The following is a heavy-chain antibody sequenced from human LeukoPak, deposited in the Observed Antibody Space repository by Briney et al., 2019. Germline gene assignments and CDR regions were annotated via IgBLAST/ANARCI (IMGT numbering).Heavy chain of an antibody. J-gene: IGHJ6*03. Sequence: ASVKVSCKASGYTFTSYDINWVRQATGQGLEWMGWMNPNSGNTGYARKFQGRVTMTRDTSISTAYMELSRLTSDDTAVYSCARGVTARGFYYYMDVWGKGTTVTISS. V-gene: IGHV1-8*01. CDR2: MNPNSGNT. CDR1: GYTFTSYD. D-gene: IGHD2-21*02. CDR3: ARGVTARGFYYYMDV.